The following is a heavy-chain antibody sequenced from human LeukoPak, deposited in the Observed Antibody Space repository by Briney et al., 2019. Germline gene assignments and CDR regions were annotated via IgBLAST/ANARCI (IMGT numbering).Heavy chain of an antibody. Sequence: SETLSLTCTVSGGSISSSSYYWGWIRQPPGKGLEWIGSIYYSGSTYYNPSLKSRVTISVDTSKNQFSLKLSSVTAADTAVCYCARDKGYSYGYCSGGSCYIDPWGQGTLVTVSS. CDR2: IYYSGST. CDR1: GGSISSSSYY. V-gene: IGHV4-39*07. J-gene: IGHJ5*02. CDR3: ARDKGYSYGYCSGGSCYIDP. D-gene: IGHD2-15*01.